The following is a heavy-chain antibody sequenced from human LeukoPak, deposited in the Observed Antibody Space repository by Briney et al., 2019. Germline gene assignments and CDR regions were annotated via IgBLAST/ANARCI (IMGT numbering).Heavy chain of an antibody. V-gene: IGHV3-11*06. D-gene: IGHD3-10*01. CDR1: GFTFSDYY. J-gene: IGHJ6*04. CDR3: ARDFTQPNYGSGSYGYYYGMDV. CDR2: ISSSSGYT. Sequence: GGSLRLSCAASGFTFSDYYMSWIRQAPGKGLEWVSYISSSSGYTNYADSVKGRFTISRDNAKNSLYLQMNSLRAEDTAVYYCARDFTQPNYGSGSYGYYYGMDVWGKGTTVTVSS.